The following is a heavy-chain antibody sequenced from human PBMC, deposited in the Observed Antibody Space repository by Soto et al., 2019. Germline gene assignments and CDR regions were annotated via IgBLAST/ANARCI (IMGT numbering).Heavy chain of an antibody. CDR1: GGTFSSYA. CDR2: IVPIVDTS. J-gene: IGHJ4*02. CDR3: VRVVAIPGYPDN. Sequence: QVQLVQSGAEVRQPASSVKVSCKTSGGTFSSYAISWVRQAPGQGLEWMGGIVPIVDTSTDAQKFPGRVTITADESTSTVYMELSSLRSDDTAVYYCVRVVAIPGYPDNWGQGTLVTVSS. V-gene: IGHV1-69*12. D-gene: IGHD5-12*01.